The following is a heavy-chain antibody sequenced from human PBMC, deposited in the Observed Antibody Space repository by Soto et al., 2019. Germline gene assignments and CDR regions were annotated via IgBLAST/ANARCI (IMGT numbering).Heavy chain of an antibody. V-gene: IGHV1-69*12. D-gene: IGHD1-26*01. J-gene: IGHJ4*02. CDR3: ARPDSGSYFFDY. Sequence: QVQLVQSGAEVKKPGSSVKVSCRASGGTFSNYAISWVRQAPGQGLEGMGGIIPIFGTPKYAQKFQGRVTMTADESTSTAYMGLSSLRSEDTAVYYCARPDSGSYFFDYWGQGTLVTVSS. CDR2: IIPIFGTP. CDR1: GGTFSNYA.